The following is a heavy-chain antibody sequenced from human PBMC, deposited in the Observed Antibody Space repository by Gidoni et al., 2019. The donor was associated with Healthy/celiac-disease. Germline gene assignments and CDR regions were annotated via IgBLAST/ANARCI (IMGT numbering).Heavy chain of an antibody. V-gene: IGHV4-59*01. D-gene: IGHD6-19*01. CDR3: ARAPGIAGAGSHLDD. CDR2: IYYSGST. Sequence: QVQLQASGPVLVQPSETLSLTCTVSGGSISSYYWSWIRQPPGKGLEWIGYIYYSGSTNYNPSRKSRVTRSVDTSKNQCSLKLSSVTAADTAVYYCARAPGIAGAGSHLDDWGQGTLVTVSS. CDR1: GGSISSYY. J-gene: IGHJ4*02.